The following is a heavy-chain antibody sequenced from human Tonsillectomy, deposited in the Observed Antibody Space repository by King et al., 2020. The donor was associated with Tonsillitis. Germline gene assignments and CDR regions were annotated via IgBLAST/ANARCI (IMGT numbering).Heavy chain of an antibody. CDR3: AKVNYDILTHFDY. J-gene: IGHJ4*02. D-gene: IGHD3-9*01. CDR1: GFTFSSYV. Sequence: VQLVESGGGLVQPGGSLRLSCAASGFTFSSYVMSWVRQAPGKGLEWVSTVSGSGGTTYYADSVKGRFTISRDNSKNTLYLQMNSLRAEETAIYYCAKVNYDILTHFDYWGQGTLVTVSS. V-gene: IGHV3-23*04. CDR2: VSGSGGTT.